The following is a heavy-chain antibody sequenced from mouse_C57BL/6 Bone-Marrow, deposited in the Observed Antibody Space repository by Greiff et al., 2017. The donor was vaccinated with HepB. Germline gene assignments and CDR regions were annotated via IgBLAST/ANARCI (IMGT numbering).Heavy chain of an antibody. V-gene: IGHV1-62-2*01. CDR1: GYTFTEYT. J-gene: IGHJ2*01. Sequence: QVQLQQSGAELVKPGASVKLSCKASGYTFTEYTIHWVNQRSGQGLEWIGWFYPGSGSIKYNEKFKDKATLTADKSSRTVYMELSRLTSEDSAVYFCARLKLLRYYFDYWGQGTTLTVSS. CDR3: ARLKLLRYYFDY. CDR2: FYPGSGSI. D-gene: IGHD1-1*01.